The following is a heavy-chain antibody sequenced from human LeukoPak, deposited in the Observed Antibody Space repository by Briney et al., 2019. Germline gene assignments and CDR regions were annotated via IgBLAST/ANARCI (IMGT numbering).Heavy chain of an antibody. J-gene: IGHJ4*02. V-gene: IGHV3-30-3*01. D-gene: IGHD3-10*01. Sequence: PGGSLRLSCAASGFTFSSYAMHWVRQAPGKGLEWVAVISYDGSNKYYADSVKGRFTISRDNSKNTLYLQMNSLRAEDTAVYYCARGADYYGSGSYLLGWGQGTLVTVSS. CDR2: ISYDGSNK. CDR1: GFTFSSYA. CDR3: ARGADYYGSGSYLLG.